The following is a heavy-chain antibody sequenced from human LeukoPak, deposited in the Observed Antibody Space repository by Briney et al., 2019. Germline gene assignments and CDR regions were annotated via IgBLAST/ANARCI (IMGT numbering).Heavy chain of an antibody. CDR2: MDKETNLYAT. CDR1: GFTFSDSA. V-gene: IGHV3-73*01. Sequence: GGSLRLSCVASGFTFSDSAIHWVRQSSGKGLEWIGHMDKETNLYATALAASVKGRFTVSRDDSKNTAYLHMNSLKTEDTALYYCTRDSRTYNWFDPWGQGTLVTVSS. CDR3: TRDSRTYNWFDP. D-gene: IGHD3-22*01. J-gene: IGHJ5*02.